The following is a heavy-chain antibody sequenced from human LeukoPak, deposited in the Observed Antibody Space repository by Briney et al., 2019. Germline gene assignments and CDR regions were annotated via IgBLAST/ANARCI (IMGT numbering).Heavy chain of an antibody. CDR1: GGSISSNSYY. CDR3: ARGLGQEIITVGY. V-gene: IGHV4-61*05. D-gene: IGHD3-22*01. Sequence: PSETLSLTCAVSGGSISSNSYYWGWIRQPPGKGLEWIGYIYYSGTTNYNPSLKSRVTISVDTSKNQFSLRLSSVTAADTAVYYCARGLGQEIITVGYWGQGTLVTVSS. CDR2: IYYSGTT. J-gene: IGHJ4*02.